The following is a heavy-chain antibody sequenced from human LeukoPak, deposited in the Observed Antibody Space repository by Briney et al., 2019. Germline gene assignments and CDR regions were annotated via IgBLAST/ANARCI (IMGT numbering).Heavy chain of an antibody. D-gene: IGHD6-13*01. CDR1: GFTFSSYW. V-gene: IGHV3-74*01. CDR2: INSDGSST. CDR3: ARDNRLNIAAAGTGGFDY. Sequence: GGSLRLSCAASGFTFSSYWMHWVRQAPGKGLVWVSRINSDGSSTSYADSVKGRFTISRDNAKNTLYLQMNSLRAEDTAVYYCARDNRLNIAAAGTGGFDYWGQGTLVTVSS. J-gene: IGHJ4*02.